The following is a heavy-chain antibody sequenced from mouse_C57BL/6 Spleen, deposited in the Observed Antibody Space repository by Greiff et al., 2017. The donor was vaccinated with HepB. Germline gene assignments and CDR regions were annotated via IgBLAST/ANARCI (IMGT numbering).Heavy chain of an antibody. CDR3: ARVITFNYYAMDY. Sequence: QVQLKESGAELVKPGASVKLSCKASGYTFTSYWMQWVKQRPGQGLEWIGEIDPSDSYTNYNQKFKGKATLTVDTSSSTAYMQLSSLTSEDSAVYYCARVITFNYYAMDYWGQGTSVTVSS. CDR1: GYTFTSYW. CDR2: IDPSDSYT. V-gene: IGHV1-50*01. D-gene: IGHD2-4*01. J-gene: IGHJ4*01.